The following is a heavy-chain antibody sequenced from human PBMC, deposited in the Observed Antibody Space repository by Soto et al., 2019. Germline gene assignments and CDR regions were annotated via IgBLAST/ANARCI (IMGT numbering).Heavy chain of an antibody. V-gene: IGHV4-59*01. Sequence: ETLSLTCTVSGGSISSYYWSWIRQPPGKGLEWIGYIYYSGSTNYNPSLKSRVTISVDTSKNQFSLKLSSVTAADTAVYYCARDVTGYSSGWYIRWFDPWGQGTLVTVS. CDR1: GGSISSYY. CDR2: IYYSGST. D-gene: IGHD6-19*01. CDR3: ARDVTGYSSGWYIRWFDP. J-gene: IGHJ5*02.